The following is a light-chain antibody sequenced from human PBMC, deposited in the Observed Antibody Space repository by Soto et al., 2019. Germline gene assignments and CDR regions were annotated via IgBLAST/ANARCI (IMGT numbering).Light chain of an antibody. CDR2: GMS. CDR1: QSVSSNF. Sequence: EIVLTQSPDSLSLSPGERATLSCRASQSVSSNFFAWYQQKPGQAPRLLIHGMSIRATGTPDRFSGSGSETDFTLTSSRLEPEDFAIYYWQQYAASPRTFGRGTKLEI. J-gene: IGKJ2*01. CDR3: QQYAASPRT. V-gene: IGKV3-20*01.